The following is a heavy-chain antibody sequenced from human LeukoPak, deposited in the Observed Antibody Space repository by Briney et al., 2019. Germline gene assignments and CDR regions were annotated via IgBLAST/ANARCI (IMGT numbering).Heavy chain of an antibody. V-gene: IGHV3-66*01. CDR1: EFSVCSNY. CDR3: ARGPSGYHNT. D-gene: IGHD5-12*01. CDR2: PYSGGTT. J-gene: IGHJ4*02. Sequence: PAGTLTLSSAGSEFSVCSNYMTRLPPAQGKGLEWVSLPYSGGTTYYPDSLKCRLTISRDNSKHTMYLQMNSLRAEDTAVYYCARGPSGYHNTGGQGTLVTVSS.